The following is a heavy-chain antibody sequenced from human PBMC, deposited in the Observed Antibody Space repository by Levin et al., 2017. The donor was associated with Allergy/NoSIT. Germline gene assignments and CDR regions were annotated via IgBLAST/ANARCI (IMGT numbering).Heavy chain of an antibody. V-gene: IGHV3-23*01. D-gene: IGHD2-2*01. J-gene: IGHJ5*02. CDR1: GFTFSSYA. CDR3: AKSIRYCSSTSCYFGGNWFDP. CDR2: ISGSGGST. Sequence: GGSLRLSCAASGFTFSSYAMSWVRQAPGKGLEWVSAISGSGGSTYYADSVKGRFTISRDNSKNTLYLQMNSLRAEDTAVYYCAKSIRYCSSTSCYFGGNWFDPWGQGTLVTVSS.